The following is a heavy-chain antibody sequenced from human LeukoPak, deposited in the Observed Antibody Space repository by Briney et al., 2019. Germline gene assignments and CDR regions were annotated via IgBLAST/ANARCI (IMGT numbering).Heavy chain of an antibody. CDR3: AGVLRTPSRQWLPTFDY. Sequence: PGGSLRLSCAASGFTFDDYGMSWVRQAPGKGLEWIGEINHSGSTNYNPSLKSRVTISADTSKNQFSLKLSSVTAADPAVYYCAGVLRTPSRQWLPTFDYWGQGTLVTVSS. CDR1: GFTFDDYG. D-gene: IGHD6-19*01. V-gene: IGHV4-34*01. CDR2: INHSGST. J-gene: IGHJ4*02.